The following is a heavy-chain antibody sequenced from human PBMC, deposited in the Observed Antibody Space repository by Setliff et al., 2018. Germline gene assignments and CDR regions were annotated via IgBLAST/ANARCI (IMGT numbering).Heavy chain of an antibody. CDR1: GFTFSDAW. CDR3: ATKYCSTTSCYYYYYYMDV. V-gene: IGHV3-15*01. D-gene: IGHD2-2*01. J-gene: IGHJ6*03. CDR2: IKSKTGGGTT. Sequence: GGSLRLSCAGSGFTFSDAWMNWVRQAPGKGLEWVGHIKSKTGGGTTDYAAPVKGRFTISRDDSKNTLYLQMNSLKIDDTAVYYCATKYCSTTSCYYYYYYMDVWGKGTTVTVSS.